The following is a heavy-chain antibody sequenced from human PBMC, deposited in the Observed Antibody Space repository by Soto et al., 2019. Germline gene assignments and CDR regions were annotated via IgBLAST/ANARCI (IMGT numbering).Heavy chain of an antibody. CDR1: GYNFTAHG. J-gene: IGHJ6*02. D-gene: IGHD2-15*01. Sequence: ASVKVSCKASGYNFTAHGINWVRQAPGQGLEWMGWISTYSGNISSTQKDHSQKFQGRLMMTADTSTDTAYMELTSLRSDDTAVYYCARARLHRGVDYYYGMDVWGQGNTVTVSS. CDR2: ISTYSGNI. V-gene: IGHV1-18*01. CDR3: ARARLHRGVDYYYGMDV.